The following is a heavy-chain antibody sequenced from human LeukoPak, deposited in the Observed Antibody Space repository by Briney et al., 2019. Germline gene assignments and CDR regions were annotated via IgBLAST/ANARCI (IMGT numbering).Heavy chain of an antibody. J-gene: IGHJ3*01. Sequence: GGSLRLSCAASGFSFISYGMHWVRQAPGKGLEWVGVISDDGRSKDYADSVKGRFTISRDNSKDTLYLQMNSLRAEDTAVYYCARDRVDWGQGTMVTVSS. V-gene: IGHV3-30*03. CDR3: ARDRVD. D-gene: IGHD3-10*01. CDR2: ISDDGRSK. CDR1: GFSFISYG.